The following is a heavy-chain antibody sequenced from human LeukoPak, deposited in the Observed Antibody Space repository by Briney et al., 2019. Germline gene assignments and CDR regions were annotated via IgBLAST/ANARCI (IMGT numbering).Heavy chain of an antibody. Sequence: GSLRLSCAASGFPFSSYAMSRVRQAPGKGLGWVSAISGSGGSTYYADSVKGRFTISRDNSKNTLYLQMNSLRAEDTAVYYCATTPDSSGYYVVHWYFDLWGRGTLVTVSS. J-gene: IGHJ2*01. V-gene: IGHV3-23*01. CDR2: ISGSGGST. D-gene: IGHD3-22*01. CDR1: GFPFSSYA. CDR3: ATTPDSSGYYVVHWYFDL.